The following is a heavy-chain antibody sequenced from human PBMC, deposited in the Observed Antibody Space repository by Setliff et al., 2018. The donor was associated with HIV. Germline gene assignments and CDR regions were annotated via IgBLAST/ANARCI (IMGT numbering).Heavy chain of an antibody. D-gene: IGHD3-10*01. V-gene: IGHV4-39*01. CDR1: GDSLSSSIYY. CDR2: ISFSGST. CDR3: SRHRGWAYGQDY. J-gene: IGHJ4*02. Sequence: KASETLSLTCTVFGDSLSSSIYYWGWIRQSPGNALEWIGGISFSGSTYYNPSLKSRVTISIDTSKNHFSLGLSSVTAADTAVYYCSRHRGWAYGQDYWGQGTLVTVSS.